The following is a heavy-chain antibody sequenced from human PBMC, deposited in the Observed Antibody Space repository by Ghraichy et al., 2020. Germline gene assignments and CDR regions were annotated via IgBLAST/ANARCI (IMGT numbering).Heavy chain of an antibody. J-gene: IGHJ6*02. CDR3: ASIQSVDGMEV. V-gene: IGHV4-39*01. D-gene: IGHD4-11*01. Sequence: SETLSLTCTVSGGSISRSTYYWGWIRQPPGKGLEWIGSIYYSGYTYYNPSLKCRVTISVDTSKNQYSLKLTSVTAADTAVYYCASIQSVDGMEVWGQGTTVTVSS. CDR1: GGSISRSTYY. CDR2: IYYSGYT.